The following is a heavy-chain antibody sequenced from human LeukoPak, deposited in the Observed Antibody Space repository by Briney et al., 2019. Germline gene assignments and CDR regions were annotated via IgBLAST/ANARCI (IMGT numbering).Heavy chain of an antibody. D-gene: IGHD5-18*01. CDR3: AKDRVGTAMGVGDFDY. Sequence: GGSLRLSCAASGFTFSSYAMSWVRQAPGKGLEWVSGISGSGGTYYADSVKGRFTISRDNSKNTLYLQMNSLRVEDTAVYYCAKDRVGTAMGVGDFDYWGQGTLVTVSS. CDR2: ISGSGGT. V-gene: IGHV3-23*01. CDR1: GFTFSSYA. J-gene: IGHJ4*02.